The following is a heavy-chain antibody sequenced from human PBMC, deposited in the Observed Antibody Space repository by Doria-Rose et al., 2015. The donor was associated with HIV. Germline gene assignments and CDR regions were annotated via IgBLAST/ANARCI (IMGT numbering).Heavy chain of an antibody. CDR1: GVSLSSPGMG. CDR3: ARIKSSRWYHKYYFDF. J-gene: IGHJ4*02. Sequence: QITLKESGPVLVKPTETLTLTCTVSGVSLSSPGMGVSWIRQPPGKALEWLAHIFSDDERSYPTSLKSRLTISRGTSKGQVVLTMTDMDPVDTATYYCARIKSSRWYHKYYFDFWGQGTPVIVSA. V-gene: IGHV2-26*01. CDR2: IFSDDER. D-gene: IGHD6-13*01.